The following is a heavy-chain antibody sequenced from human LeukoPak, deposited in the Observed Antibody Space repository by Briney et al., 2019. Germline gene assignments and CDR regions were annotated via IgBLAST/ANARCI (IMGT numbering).Heavy chain of an antibody. CDR3: ARDRVLRYFDWLLLGDYFDY. D-gene: IGHD3-9*01. CDR2: ISAYNGNT. Sequence: GASVKVSCEASGYTFTSYGISWVRQAPGQGLEWMGWISAYNGNTNYAQKLQGRVTMTTDTSTSTAYMELRSLRSDDTAVYYCARDRVLRYFDWLLLGDYFDYWGQGTLVTVSS. J-gene: IGHJ4*02. CDR1: GYTFTSYG. V-gene: IGHV1-18*01.